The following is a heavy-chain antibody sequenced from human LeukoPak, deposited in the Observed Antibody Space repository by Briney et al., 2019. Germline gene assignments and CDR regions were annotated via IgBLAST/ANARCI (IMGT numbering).Heavy chain of an antibody. CDR3: AAWDTAMGDIDY. Sequence: GGSLRLSCAASGFTFSSYWMHWVRHAPGKGLVWVSAISGSGGSTYYADSVKGRFTISRDNAKNSLYLQMNSLRAEDTAVYYCAAWDTAMGDIDYWGQGTLVTVSS. J-gene: IGHJ4*02. CDR2: ISGSGGST. D-gene: IGHD5-18*01. CDR1: GFTFSSYW. V-gene: IGHV3-21*01.